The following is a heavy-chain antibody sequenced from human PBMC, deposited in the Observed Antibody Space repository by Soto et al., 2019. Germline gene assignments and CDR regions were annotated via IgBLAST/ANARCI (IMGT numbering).Heavy chain of an antibody. CDR1: GASISSSRSY. CDR2: FYYTGGT. J-gene: IGHJ4*02. CDR3: ASPRQGNYDFLSGYYALDY. D-gene: IGHD3-3*01. V-gene: IGHV4-39*01. Sequence: SKTLSLTCTVSGASISSSRSYWGWVRQPPGKGLAWIVSFYYTGGTYSTYYNPSLKSRVTISVDTSKSQFSLNLWSVTAADTAVYYCASPRQGNYDFLSGYYALDYWGQGTLVTVSS.